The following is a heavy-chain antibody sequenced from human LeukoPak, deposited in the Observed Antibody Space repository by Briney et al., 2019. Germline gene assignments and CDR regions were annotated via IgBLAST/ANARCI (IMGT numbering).Heavy chain of an antibody. J-gene: IGHJ4*02. V-gene: IGHV3-23*01. D-gene: IGHD1-26*01. CDR3: AKDRDSGSYFDY. Sequence: GGSLRLSCAASGFTFDDYAMSWVRQAPGKGLEWVSAISGSGGSTYYADSVKGRFTISRDNSKNTLYLQMNSLRAEDTAVYYCAKDRDSGSYFDYWGQGTLVTVSS. CDR2: ISGSGGST. CDR1: GFTFDDYA.